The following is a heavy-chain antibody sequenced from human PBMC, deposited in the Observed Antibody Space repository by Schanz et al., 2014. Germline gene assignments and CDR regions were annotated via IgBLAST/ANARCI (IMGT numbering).Heavy chain of an antibody. V-gene: IGHV1-69*04. CDR3: ATIGVNDYWRFGLDL. D-gene: IGHD3-16*01. Sequence: QVQLVQSGAEVKKPGASMKVSCKTSGFTFTSYAFSWVRQAPGQGLEWMGRIIPIVDITNYAQKFLGRVTITADKSTSTAYMELKSLRSADTAVYYCATIGVNDYWRFGLDLWGQGTTVTVSS. CDR1: GFTFTSYA. J-gene: IGHJ6*02. CDR2: IIPIVDIT.